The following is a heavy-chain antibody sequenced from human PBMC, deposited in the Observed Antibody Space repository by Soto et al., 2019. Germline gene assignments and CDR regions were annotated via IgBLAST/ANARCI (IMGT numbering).Heavy chain of an antibody. CDR1: GGSISSSSYY. Sequence: SETLSLTCTVSGGSISSSSYYWGWIRQPPGKGLEWIGSIYYSGSTYYNPSLKSRVTISVDTSKNQFSLKLSFVTAADTAVYYCARQPFGGGYDSSGYFHLYYFDYWGQGTLVTVSS. J-gene: IGHJ4*02. D-gene: IGHD3-22*01. CDR3: ARQPFGGGYDSSGYFHLYYFDY. V-gene: IGHV4-39*01. CDR2: IYYSGST.